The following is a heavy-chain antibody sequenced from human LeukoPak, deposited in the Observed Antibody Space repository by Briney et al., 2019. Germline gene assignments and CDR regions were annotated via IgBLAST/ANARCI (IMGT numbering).Heavy chain of an antibody. CDR3: ARAGVQDYDYGDYGGPYYYYMDV. CDR2: ISSSSSTI. CDR1: GFTFSSYS. Sequence: GGSLRLSCAASGFTFSSYSMNWVRQAPGKGLEWVSYISSSSSTIYYADSVKGRFTISRDNAKNSLYLQMNSLRAEDTAVYYCARAGVQDYDYGDYGGPYYYYMDVWGKGTTVTVSS. J-gene: IGHJ6*03. V-gene: IGHV3-48*01. D-gene: IGHD4-17*01.